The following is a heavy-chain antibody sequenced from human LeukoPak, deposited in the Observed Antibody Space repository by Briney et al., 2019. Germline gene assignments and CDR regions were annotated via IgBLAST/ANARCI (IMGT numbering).Heavy chain of an antibody. CDR1: GFTFTSSA. J-gene: IGHJ5*02. D-gene: IGHD4-17*01. CDR3: AADLFPIENDYGDYTLPT. V-gene: IGHV1-58*01. CDR2: IVVGSGNT. Sequence: SVKVSCKASGFTFTSSAVQWVRQARGQRLEWIGWIVVGSGNTNYAQKFQERVTITRDMSTSTAYMQLSSLRSEDTAVYYCAADLFPIENDYGDYTLPTWGQGTLVTVSS.